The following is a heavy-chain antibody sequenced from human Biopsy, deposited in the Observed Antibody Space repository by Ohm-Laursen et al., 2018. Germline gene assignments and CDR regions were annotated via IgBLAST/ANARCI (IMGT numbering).Heavy chain of an antibody. J-gene: IGHJ5*02. D-gene: IGHD3-22*01. V-gene: IGHV4-59*02. CDR3: ARDYDTSGYYYVS. CDR1: GDSVTKYY. Sequence: GTLSLTWIVSGDSVTKYYWSWIRQPPGKGLEWIGHIYYSVMTNYNPSLQSRVSILVDTSRNQVSLTLSSVTAADTAVYYCARDYDTSGYYYVSWGQGTLVTVSS. CDR2: IYYSVMT.